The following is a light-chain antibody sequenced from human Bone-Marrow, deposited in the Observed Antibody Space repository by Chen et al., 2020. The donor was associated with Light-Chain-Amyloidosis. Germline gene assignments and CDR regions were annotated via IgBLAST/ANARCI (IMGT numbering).Light chain of an antibody. J-gene: IGLJ3*02. CDR1: NIGSPS. V-gene: IGLV3-21*02. Sequence: SYVLTQPSSVSVALGQTAPIACGGNNIGSPSVHWYQQTPGQAPLLVVYDDSDRPSGIPERLSGSNSGNTATLTISRVEAGDEADYYCQVWDRSSDRPVFGGGTKLTVL. CDR2: DDS. CDR3: QVWDRSSDRPV.